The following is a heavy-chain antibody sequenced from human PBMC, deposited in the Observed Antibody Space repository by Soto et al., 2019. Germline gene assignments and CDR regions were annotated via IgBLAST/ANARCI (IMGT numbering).Heavy chain of an antibody. V-gene: IGHV4-34*01. CDR3: ARGGRYCSGTSCYAFDP. J-gene: IGHJ5*02. CDR1: GGSFSTYF. Sequence: QVQLQQWGAGLLKPSETLSLTCTVSGGSFSTYFWSWIRQPPGKGLEWIGEINHSGESNYDPSLKGRVTMSLDTSTNQMSLKMTSLTAADTAVYYCARGGRYCSGTSCYAFDPWGQGTLVTVSS. CDR2: INHSGES. D-gene: IGHD2-2*01.